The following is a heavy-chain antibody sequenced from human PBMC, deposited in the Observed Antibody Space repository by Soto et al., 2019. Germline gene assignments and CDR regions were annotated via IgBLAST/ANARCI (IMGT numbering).Heavy chain of an antibody. D-gene: IGHD2-2*03. V-gene: IGHV4-61*08. Sequence: SETLSLTCTVSGGSVSSGDFYWSWIRQPPGKGLEWIGYIYYSGSTNYNPSLKSRVTISVDTSKNQFSLKLSSVTAADTAVYYCAREIGYCSSTSCPSYYCYGMDVWGQGTTVTVSS. CDR3: AREIGYCSSTSCPSYYCYGMDV. J-gene: IGHJ6*02. CDR1: GGSVSSGDFY. CDR2: IYYSGST.